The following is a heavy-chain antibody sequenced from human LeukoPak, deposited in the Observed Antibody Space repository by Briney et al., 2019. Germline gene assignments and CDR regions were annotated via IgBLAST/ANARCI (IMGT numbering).Heavy chain of an antibody. Sequence: GGSLRLSCAASEFTFSSYSMNWVRQAPGKGLEWVSSISSSGSYIYYADSVKGRFTISRDNAKNSLYLQMNSLRAEDTAVYYCARVIKGATYYYMDVWGKGTTVTVSS. D-gene: IGHD1-26*01. CDR2: ISSSGSYI. CDR1: EFTFSSYS. J-gene: IGHJ6*03. V-gene: IGHV3-21*01. CDR3: ARVIKGATYYYMDV.